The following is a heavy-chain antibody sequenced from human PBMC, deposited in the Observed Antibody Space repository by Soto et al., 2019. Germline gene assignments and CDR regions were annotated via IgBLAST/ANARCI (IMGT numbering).Heavy chain of an antibody. D-gene: IGHD3-22*01. CDR1: GGSINGYY. CDR3: ARSLFYYDTSSGDSGHFDY. V-gene: IGHV4-59*08. CDR2: IYYSGST. J-gene: IGHJ4*02. Sequence: SETLSLTCTVSGGSINGYYWSWIRQPPGKGLEWIGYIYYSGSTDYSPSLKSRVTISLDMSKNQFSLRLTSVTAADTAVYYCARSLFYYDTSSGDSGHFDYLGQETLLTISS.